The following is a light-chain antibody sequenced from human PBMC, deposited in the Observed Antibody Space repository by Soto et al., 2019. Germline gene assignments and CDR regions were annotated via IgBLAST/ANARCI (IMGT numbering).Light chain of an antibody. V-gene: IGLV2-18*02. CDR2: EVS. CDR3: CSFTTSSTYV. J-gene: IGLJ1*01. CDR1: SSDVGGYNR. Sequence: QPVLTQPPSGSGSPGQSGTISCTGTSSDVGGYNRVSWYQQPPDTAPKVMIYEVSNRPSGVPDRFSGSKSGNTASLTISGLQAEDEADYYCCSFTTSSTYVFGTGTKVTV.